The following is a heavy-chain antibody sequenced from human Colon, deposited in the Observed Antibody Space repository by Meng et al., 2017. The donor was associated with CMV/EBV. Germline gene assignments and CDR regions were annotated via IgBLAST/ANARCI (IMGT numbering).Heavy chain of an antibody. Sequence: GGSLRLSCAASGFTFSSYGMSWVRQAPGKGLEWVSVISGNGGSTYYAESVKGRFTISRDNSQNTLYLQMNSLRAEDTAVYYCARSGPPYSDILGYFDYWGQGTLVTVSS. V-gene: IGHV3-23*01. CDR3: ARSGPPYSDILGYFDY. CDR1: GFTFSSYG. D-gene: IGHD3-9*01. J-gene: IGHJ4*02. CDR2: ISGNGGST.